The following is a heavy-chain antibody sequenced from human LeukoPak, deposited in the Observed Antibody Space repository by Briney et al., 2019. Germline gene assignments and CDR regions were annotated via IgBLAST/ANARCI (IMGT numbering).Heavy chain of an antibody. V-gene: IGHV1-69*05. CDR2: IIPMFGSA. D-gene: IGHD1-26*01. CDR3: ARVGRSRGSLPNSYYYMDV. J-gene: IGHJ6*03. CDR1: GDIFNSYS. Sequence: ASVKVSCKASGDIFNSYSVSWVRQAPGQGLEWMGGIIPMFGSANYAQEFQGRVTITTDQSTTIVYMELSSLSSEDTAVYYCARVGRSRGSLPNSYYYMDVWGKGTTVTVSS.